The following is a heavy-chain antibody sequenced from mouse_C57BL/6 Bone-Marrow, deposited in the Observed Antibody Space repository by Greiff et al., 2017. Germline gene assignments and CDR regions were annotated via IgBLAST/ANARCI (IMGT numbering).Heavy chain of an antibody. CDR1: GYTFTSYW. CDR2: IDPSDSYT. V-gene: IGHV1-69*01. Sequence: QVQLQQPGAELVMPGASVKLSCKASGYTFTSYWMHWVKQRPGQGLEWIGEIDPSDSYTNYNQKFKGKSTLTVDQSSSTAYMQLSSLTSEDSAVYYCARDTTVVAPAWFAYWGQGTLVTVSA. CDR3: ARDTTVVAPAWFAY. D-gene: IGHD1-1*01. J-gene: IGHJ3*01.